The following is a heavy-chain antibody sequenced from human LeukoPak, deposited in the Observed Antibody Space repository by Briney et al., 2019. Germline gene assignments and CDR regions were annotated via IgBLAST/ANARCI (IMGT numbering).Heavy chain of an antibody. CDR1: GGSISRYY. V-gene: IGHV4-4*07. Sequence: PSETLSLTCTVSGGSISRYYWSWIRQPAGKRLEWIGRIYSSGSTNYNPSLKSRVTMSVDTSKNQFSLKLSSMTAADTAVYYCARDRYSGYDNAFDIRGQGTMVTVSS. CDR3: ARDRYSGYDNAFDI. D-gene: IGHD5-12*01. CDR2: IYSSGST. J-gene: IGHJ3*02.